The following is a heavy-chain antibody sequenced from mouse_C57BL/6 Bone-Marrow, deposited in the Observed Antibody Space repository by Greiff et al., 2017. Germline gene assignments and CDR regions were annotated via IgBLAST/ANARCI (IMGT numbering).Heavy chain of an antibody. J-gene: IGHJ2*01. V-gene: IGHV1-19*01. D-gene: IGHD1-1*01. CDR1: GYTFTDYY. CDR2: INPYNGGT. Sequence: EVQLQQSGPVLVKPGASVKMSCKASGYTFTDYYMNWVKQSHGKSLEWIGVINPYNGGTSYNQKFKGKATLTVDKYSSTAYMELNRLTSEDSAVYYGARSYYGLDYWGQGTTLTVSS. CDR3: ARSYYGLDY.